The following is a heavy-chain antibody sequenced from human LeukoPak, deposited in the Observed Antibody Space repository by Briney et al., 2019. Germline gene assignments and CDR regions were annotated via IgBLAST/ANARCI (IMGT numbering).Heavy chain of an antibody. D-gene: IGHD3-22*01. V-gene: IGHV1-69*04. CDR3: AIDYFDRSAYWH. Sequence: ASVKVSCKASGGTFSSYAISWVRQAPGQGLEWMGRIIPILGIANYAQKFQGRGTITADKSTSTVYMELRSLRSEDTAMYYCAIDYFDRSAYWHWGQGTPVTVSS. CDR1: GGTFSSYA. CDR2: IIPILGIA. J-gene: IGHJ4*02.